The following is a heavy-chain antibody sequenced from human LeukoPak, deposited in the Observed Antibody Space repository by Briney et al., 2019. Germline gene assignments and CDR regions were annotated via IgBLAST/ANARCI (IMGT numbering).Heavy chain of an antibody. J-gene: IGHJ4*02. D-gene: IGHD3/OR15-3a*01. V-gene: IGHV4-39*07. Sequence: KTSETLSLTCSVSGGSITTTSYFWGWIRQTPGKGLEWIGNIYYDESTNYNPSLKSRVTISLDTSKNQFSLKLISVTAADTAVYYCVRDAQYDLLTGYYWHFDYWGQGTLATVSS. CDR2: IYYDEST. CDR1: GGSITTTSYF. CDR3: VRDAQYDLLTGYYWHFDY.